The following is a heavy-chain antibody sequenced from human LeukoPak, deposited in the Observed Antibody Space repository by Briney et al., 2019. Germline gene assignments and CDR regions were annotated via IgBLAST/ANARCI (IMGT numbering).Heavy chain of an antibody. Sequence: GGSLRLSCAASGFTFSSYSMNWVRQAPGKGLEWVSSISSSSSSYIYYADSVKGRFTISRDNAKNSLYLQMNSLRAEDTAVYYCARQGGLLNPFDYWGQGTLVTVSS. CDR3: ARQGGLLNPFDY. J-gene: IGHJ4*02. V-gene: IGHV3-21*01. CDR1: GFTFSSYS. CDR2: ISSSSSSYI. D-gene: IGHD2/OR15-2a*01.